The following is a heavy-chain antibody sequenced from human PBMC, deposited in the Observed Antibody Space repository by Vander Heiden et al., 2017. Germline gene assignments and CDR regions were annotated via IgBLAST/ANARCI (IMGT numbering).Heavy chain of an antibody. D-gene: IGHD6-19*01. Sequence: QVQLQQWGAGLLKPSETLSLTCAVYGGSFSGYYWSWIRQPPGKGLEWIGEINHSGSTNYNPSLKSRVTISVDTSKNQFSLKLSSVTAADTAVYYCARPIAVAGYWYFDLWGRGTLVTVSS. CDR1: GGSFSGYY. CDR3: ARPIAVAGYWYFDL. CDR2: INHSGST. J-gene: IGHJ2*01. V-gene: IGHV4-34*01.